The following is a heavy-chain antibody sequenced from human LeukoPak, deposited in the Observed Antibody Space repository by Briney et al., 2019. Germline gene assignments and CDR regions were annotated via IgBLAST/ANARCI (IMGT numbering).Heavy chain of an antibody. V-gene: IGHV3-7*01. CDR2: IKQDGSEK. Sequence: HPGGSLRLSCAASGFTFQSHGMSWVRQAPGKGLEWVANIKQDGSEKYYVDSVKGRFTISRDNAKNSLYLQMNSLRAEDTAVYYCARDRLHCGGDCYKYYFDYWGQGTLVTVSS. D-gene: IGHD2-21*01. CDR3: ARDRLHCGGDCYKYYFDY. J-gene: IGHJ4*02. CDR1: GFTFQSHG.